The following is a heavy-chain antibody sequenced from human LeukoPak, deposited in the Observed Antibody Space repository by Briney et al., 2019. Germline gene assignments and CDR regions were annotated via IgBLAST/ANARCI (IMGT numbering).Heavy chain of an antibody. CDR1: GYTFTSYG. CDR2: ISAYNGNT. V-gene: IGHV1-18*01. J-gene: IGHJ3*02. CDR3: ARDNLGPDAFDI. Sequence: GASVKVSCKASGYTFTSYGISWVRQAPGQGLEWMGWISAYNGNTNYAQKLQGRVTMTTDTSTSTAYMELRSPRSDGTAVYYCARDNLGPDAFDIWGQGTMVTVSS. D-gene: IGHD1-20*01.